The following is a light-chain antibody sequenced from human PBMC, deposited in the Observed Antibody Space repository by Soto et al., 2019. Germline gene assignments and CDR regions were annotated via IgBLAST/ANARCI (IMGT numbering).Light chain of an antibody. CDR1: QAVNTR. CDR3: QQRSNWPRT. J-gene: IGKJ1*01. CDR2: LAS. V-gene: IGKV3-11*01. Sequence: EIVLTQSPATLSSFPGDRVTLSCRASQAVNTRLAWYQHKPGQAPRLLIYLASNRAAGVPARFSGSGSGTDFTLTISSLEPEDFALYYCQQRSNWPRTFGQGTKVDIK.